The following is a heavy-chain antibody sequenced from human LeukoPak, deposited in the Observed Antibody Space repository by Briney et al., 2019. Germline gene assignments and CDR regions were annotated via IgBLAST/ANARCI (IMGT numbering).Heavy chain of an antibody. V-gene: IGHV1-69*05. J-gene: IGHJ3*02. CDR3: ARGRSSSHAFDI. Sequence: SVKVSCKASGGTFSSYAISWVRQAPGQGLEWMGGIIPIFGTANYAQKFQGRVTMTRDTSISTAYMELSRLRSDDTAVYYCARGRSSSHAFDIWGQGTMVTVSS. CDR2: IIPIFGTA. CDR1: GGTFSSYA. D-gene: IGHD6-6*01.